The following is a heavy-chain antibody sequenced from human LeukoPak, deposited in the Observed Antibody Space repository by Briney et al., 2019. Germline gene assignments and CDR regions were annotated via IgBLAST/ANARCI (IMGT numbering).Heavy chain of an antibody. J-gene: IGHJ6*02. Sequence: PGRSLRLSCAASGFTFSSYGMHWVRQAPGKGLEWVAVISYDGSNKYYADSVKGRFTTSRDNSKNTLYLQMNSLRAEDTAVYYCAKPSAAAYYGMDVWGQGTTVTVSS. CDR3: AKPSAAAYYGMDV. CDR2: ISYDGSNK. CDR1: GFTFSSYG. D-gene: IGHD6-13*01. V-gene: IGHV3-30*18.